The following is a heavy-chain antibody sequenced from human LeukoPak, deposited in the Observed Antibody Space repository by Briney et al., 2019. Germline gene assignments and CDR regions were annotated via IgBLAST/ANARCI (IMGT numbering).Heavy chain of an antibody. J-gene: IGHJ4*02. CDR2: ISSSSSYI. CDR1: GFTFSSYS. CDR3: ARSHGSSSSIAPFDY. D-gene: IGHD6-6*01. V-gene: IGHV3-21*01. Sequence: SGGSQRLSCAASGFTFSSYSMNWVRQAPGKGLEWVSSISSSSSYIYYADSVKGRLTISSDNAKNSLYLQMNRLRAADTAVYSCARSHGSSSSIAPFDYWGPGTLVTVSS.